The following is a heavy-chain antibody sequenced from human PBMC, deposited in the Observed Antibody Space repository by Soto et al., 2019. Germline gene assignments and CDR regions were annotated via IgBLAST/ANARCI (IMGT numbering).Heavy chain of an antibody. CDR1: GGSITSNW. J-gene: IGHJ4*02. Sequence: QVQLQESGPGLMKLSGTLSLTCAVSGGSITSNWWSWVRQPPGKGLEWIAEIFHTGSANYNPSLMGRLTISMDKSRNHLSLNLNSVTAADTAVYYCARHIAVSGTRGFDHWGQGTLVTVSS. D-gene: IGHD2-21*01. CDR2: IFHTGSA. V-gene: IGHV4-4*02. CDR3: ARHIAVSGTRGFDH.